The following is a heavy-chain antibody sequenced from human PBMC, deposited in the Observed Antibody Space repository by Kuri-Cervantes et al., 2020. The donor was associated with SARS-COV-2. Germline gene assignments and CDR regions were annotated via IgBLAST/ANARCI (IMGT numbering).Heavy chain of an antibody. Sequence: GESLKISCAASGFTFSSCVLHWVRQAPGKGLEWVAIISYDGSNKDYADSMKGRFTISRDNSKNTLYLQMNSLRAEDTAVYYCATDRVGVHDNWGQGTLVTVSS. D-gene: IGHD2-21*01. CDR3: ATDRVGVHDN. CDR2: ISYDGSNK. CDR1: GFTFSSCV. V-gene: IGHV3-30-3*01. J-gene: IGHJ4*02.